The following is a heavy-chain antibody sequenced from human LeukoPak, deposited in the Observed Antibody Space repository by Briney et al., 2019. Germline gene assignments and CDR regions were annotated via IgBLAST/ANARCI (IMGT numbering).Heavy chain of an antibody. CDR1: GDSITTYY. V-gene: IGHV4-59*05. D-gene: IGHD2-15*01. Sequence: PSETLSLTCTVSGDSITTYYWSWIRQPPGKGLEWIGSIYYSGSTYYNPSLKSRVTISVDTSKNRFSLKLTSVTAADKAVYYCARPRSGQYYFDYWGQGTLVTVSS. J-gene: IGHJ4*02. CDR3: ARPRSGQYYFDY. CDR2: IYYSGST.